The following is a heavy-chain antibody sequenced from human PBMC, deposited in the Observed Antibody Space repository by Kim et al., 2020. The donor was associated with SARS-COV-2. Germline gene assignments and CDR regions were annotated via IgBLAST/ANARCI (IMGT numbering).Heavy chain of an antibody. CDR1: GFTFDDYA. J-gene: IGHJ6*02. V-gene: IGHV3-9*01. Sequence: GGSLRLSCAASGFTFDDYAMHWVRQAPGKGLEWVSGISWNSGSIGYADSVKGRFTISRDNAKNSLYLQMNSLRAEDTALYYCAKDIFSIAAAGREGDYYYSGMDVWGQGTTVTVSS. CDR3: AKDIFSIAAAGREGDYYYSGMDV. CDR2: ISWNSGSI. D-gene: IGHD6-13*01.